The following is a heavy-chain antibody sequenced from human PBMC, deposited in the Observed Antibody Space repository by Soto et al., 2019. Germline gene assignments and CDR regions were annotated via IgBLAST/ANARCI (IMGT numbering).Heavy chain of an antibody. CDR3: ARSIAVDVAGFDY. V-gene: IGHV5-10-1*01. J-gene: IGHJ4*02. CDR2: IDPSDSYT. CDR1: GYSFTSYS. D-gene: IGHD6-19*01. Sequence: GESLKISCKGSGYSFTSYSISWVRQMPGKGLEWMGRIDPSDSYTNYSPSFQGHVTISADKSISTAYLQWSSLKASDTAMYYCARSIAVDVAGFDYWGQGTLVTVS.